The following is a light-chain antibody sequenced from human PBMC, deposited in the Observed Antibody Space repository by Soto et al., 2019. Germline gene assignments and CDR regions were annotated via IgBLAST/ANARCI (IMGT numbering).Light chain of an antibody. Sequence: EMVLTQSPGTLSLSPGERATLSCRASQSVISSYLAWYQQNSGPAPRLLIYGAAKRATGIPDRFSGSESGTDFTLTISRLEDLDYAVYYYQKYCRPPRTFGQGTKVEIK. V-gene: IGKV3-20*01. J-gene: IGKJ1*01. CDR1: QSVISSY. CDR2: GAA. CDR3: QKYCRPPRT.